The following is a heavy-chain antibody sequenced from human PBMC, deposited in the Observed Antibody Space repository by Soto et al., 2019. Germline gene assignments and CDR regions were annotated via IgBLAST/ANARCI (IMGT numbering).Heavy chain of an antibody. D-gene: IGHD2-2*01. CDR1: GYTFTSYA. Sequence: QIQRVQPGAEVKKPGASVKVSGKASGYTFTSYAMHWVPQAPGQRLEWMGWINAGNGNTKYSQKFQGRVTITRDTSASTAYMELSSLRSEDTAVYYCARGGRIPAAPNPDYWGLGTLVTDSS. CDR2: INAGNGNT. CDR3: ARGGRIPAAPNPDY. V-gene: IGHV1-3*01. J-gene: IGHJ4*02.